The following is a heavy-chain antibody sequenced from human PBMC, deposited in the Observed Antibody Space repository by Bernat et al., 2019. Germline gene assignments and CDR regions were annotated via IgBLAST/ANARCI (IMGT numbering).Heavy chain of an antibody. Sequence: QLQLQESGPGLVKPSETLSLTCTVSGGSISSSNYYWGWIRQPPGKGLEWIGSIYYSGSTYYNPSLKSRVTISVDTSKNQFSLKLSSVTAADTAVYYCARRETVAAWFDPWGQGTLVTVSS. CDR1: GGSISSSNYY. CDR3: ARRETVAAWFDP. CDR2: IYYSGST. V-gene: IGHV4-39*01. D-gene: IGHD6-19*01. J-gene: IGHJ5*02.